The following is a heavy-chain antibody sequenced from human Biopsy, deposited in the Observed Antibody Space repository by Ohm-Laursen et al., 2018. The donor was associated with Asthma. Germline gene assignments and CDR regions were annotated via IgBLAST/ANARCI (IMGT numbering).Heavy chain of an antibody. V-gene: IGHV3-30*18. CDR1: VFTFSGYG. CDR3: AKDTEGRYDFWSGLSYNYYGMDV. CDR2: ISYDGSNK. J-gene: IGHJ6*02. D-gene: IGHD3-3*01. Sequence: SLRLSCAASVFTFSGYGMYWVRQAPGKGLEWVAVISYDGSNKNYADTVKGRFTISRDNSKNTLYLQMNSLRAEDTAVYYCAKDTEGRYDFWSGLSYNYYGMDVWGQGTTVTVSS.